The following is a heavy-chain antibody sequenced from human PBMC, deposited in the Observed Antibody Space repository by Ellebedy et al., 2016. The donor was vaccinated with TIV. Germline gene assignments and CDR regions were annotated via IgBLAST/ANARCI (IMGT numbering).Heavy chain of an antibody. J-gene: IGHJ4*02. D-gene: IGHD6-19*01. CDR2: IYTSGST. CDR3: ARGYPIAVAGYGGTPFDY. V-gene: IGHV4-4*07. Sequence: SETLSLTXTVSGGSISSYYWSWIRQPAGKGLEWIGRIYTSGSTNYNPSLKSRVTMSVDTSKNQFSLKLSSVTAADTAVYYCARGYPIAVAGYGGTPFDYWGQGTLVTVSS. CDR1: GGSISSYY.